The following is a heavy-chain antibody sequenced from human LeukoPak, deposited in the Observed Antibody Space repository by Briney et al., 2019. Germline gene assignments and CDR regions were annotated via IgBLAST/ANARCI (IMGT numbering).Heavy chain of an antibody. CDR1: GFTFSSYA. D-gene: IGHD6-13*01. V-gene: IGHV3-23*01. CDR2: LSGSGGST. Sequence: GGSLRLSCAASGFTFSSYAMSWVRQAPGKGLDWVSVLSGSGGSTYYADSVKGRFTISRDNSKSTVYLQMNSLRVEDTAVYYCAKGSERSSWNGHWFDSWGQGTLVTVSS. J-gene: IGHJ5*01. CDR3: AKGSERSSWNGHWFDS.